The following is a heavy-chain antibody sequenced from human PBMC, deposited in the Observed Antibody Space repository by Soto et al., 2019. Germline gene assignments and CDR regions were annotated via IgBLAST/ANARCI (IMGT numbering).Heavy chain of an antibody. J-gene: IGHJ4*02. CDR3: ASTWSGLHPPLDY. CDR1: GGSFSGYY. CDR2: INHSGST. Sequence: PSETLSLTCAVYGGSFSGYYWSWIRQPPGKGLEWIGEINHSGSTNYNPSLKSRDTISVDTSKNQFSLKLGSVTAADTAVYYCASTWSGLHPPLDYWGQGTLVTVSS. V-gene: IGHV4-34*01. D-gene: IGHD3-3*01.